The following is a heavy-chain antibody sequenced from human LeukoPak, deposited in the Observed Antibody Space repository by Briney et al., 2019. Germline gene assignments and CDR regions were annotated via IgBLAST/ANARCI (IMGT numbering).Heavy chain of an antibody. CDR1: GGTFSSYA. CDR2: ISAYNGNT. V-gene: IGHV1-18*01. J-gene: IGHJ3*02. CDR3: ARGLQETLGWLKAFSAFDI. D-gene: IGHD5-24*01. Sequence: ASVKVSCKASGGTFSSYAISWVRQAPGQGLEWMGWISAYNGNTNHAQMLQGRVTMTTDTSTSTAYMELRSLRSDDTAVYYCARGLQETLGWLKAFSAFDIWGQGTMVTVSS.